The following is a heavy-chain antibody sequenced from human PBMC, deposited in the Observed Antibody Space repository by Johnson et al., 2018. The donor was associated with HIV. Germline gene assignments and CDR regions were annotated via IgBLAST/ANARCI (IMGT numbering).Heavy chain of an antibody. D-gene: IGHD3-10*01. CDR2: ISYDGSNR. V-gene: IGHV3-30-3*01. CDR1: GFTFSTYA. J-gene: IGHJ3*02. CDR3: ASSPQQPYGTGNAFDI. Sequence: QVQLVESGGGVVQPGRSLRLSCAASGFTFSTYAMHWVRQAPGKGLEWVAVISYDGSNRYYADSVKGRFTISRDNSKNTLYLQINNLRDEDTAVYYCASSPQQPYGTGNAFDIWGQGTMVTVSS.